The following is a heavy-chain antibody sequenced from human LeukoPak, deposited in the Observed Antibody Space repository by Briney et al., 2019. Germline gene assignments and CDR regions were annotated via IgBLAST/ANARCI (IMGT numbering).Heavy chain of an antibody. D-gene: IGHD6-19*01. CDR1: GFTFSSYG. V-gene: IGHV3-30*18. CDR3: AKAIGRLYSSGDDY. CDR2: ISYDGSNK. Sequence: GGSLRLSCAASGFTFSSYGMHWVRQAPGKGLEWVTVISYDGSNKYYADSVKGRFTISRDNSKNTLYLQMNSLRAEDTALYYCAKAIGRLYSSGDDYWGQGTLVTVSS. J-gene: IGHJ4*02.